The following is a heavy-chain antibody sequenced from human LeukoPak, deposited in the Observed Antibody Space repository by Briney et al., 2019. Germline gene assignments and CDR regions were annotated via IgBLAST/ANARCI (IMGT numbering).Heavy chain of an antibody. CDR1: GFTFDSYS. Sequence: TGGSLRLSCAASGFTFDSYSMNWVRQAPGKGLEWVSSITSSSNYIYYADSVKGRFTISRDNAKNSLYLRMNSLRAEDTAVYYCARQVKAYSSSDQTHRRRTFDPWGQGTLVTVSS. CDR3: ARQVKAYSSSDQTHRRRTFDP. CDR2: ITSSSNYI. V-gene: IGHV3-21*01. D-gene: IGHD6-13*01. J-gene: IGHJ5*02.